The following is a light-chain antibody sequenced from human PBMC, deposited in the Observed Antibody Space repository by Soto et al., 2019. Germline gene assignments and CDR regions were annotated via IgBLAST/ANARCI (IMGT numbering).Light chain of an antibody. CDR1: QNVSSD. CDR3: QQRGNWPPT. J-gene: IGKJ4*01. Sequence: PGERATLSCRASQNVSSDLAWYQQKPGQAPRLLIYGASNRATGIPARFSGSGSGTDFTVTVSSLEPEDFAVYYCQQRGNWPPTFGGGTRVEIK. V-gene: IGKV3-11*01. CDR2: GAS.